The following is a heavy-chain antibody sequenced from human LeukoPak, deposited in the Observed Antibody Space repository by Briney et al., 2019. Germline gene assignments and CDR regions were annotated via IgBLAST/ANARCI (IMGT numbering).Heavy chain of an antibody. J-gene: IGHJ4*02. V-gene: IGHV4-4*07. D-gene: IGHD6-19*01. CDR3: ARERSSGWYGYYFDY. CDR1: GGSISSYY. CDR2: IYTSGST. Sequence: PSETLSLTCTVSGGSISSYYWSWIRQPAGKGLEWIGRIYTSGSTNYNPSLKSRVTMSVDTSKNQFSLKLSPVTAADTAVYCCARERSSGWYGYYFDYWGQGTLVTVSS.